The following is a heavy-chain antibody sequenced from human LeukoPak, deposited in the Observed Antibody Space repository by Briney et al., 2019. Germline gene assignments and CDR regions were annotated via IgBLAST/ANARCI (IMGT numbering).Heavy chain of an antibody. J-gene: IGHJ4*02. CDR3: ARDDYGGTRY. CDR1: GFTFTNYW. CDR2: IKQDGSEK. D-gene: IGHD4/OR15-4a*01. Sequence: PGGSLRLSCAASGFTFTNYWMSWVRQAPGKGLEWVANIKQDGSEKYYVDSVKGRFSISRDNAKNSLYLQMNSLRAEDTAVYYCARDDYGGTRYWCQGTLVTVSS. V-gene: IGHV3-7*01.